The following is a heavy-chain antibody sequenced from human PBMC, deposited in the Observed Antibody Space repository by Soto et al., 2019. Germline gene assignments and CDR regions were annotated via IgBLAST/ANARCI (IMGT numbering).Heavy chain of an antibody. CDR1: GGTFSSYT. Sequence: ASVKVSCKASGGTFSSYTISWVRQAPGQGLEWMGRIIPILGIANYAQKFQGRVTITADKSTSTAYMELSSLRSEDTAVYYCARDLELRFLEWLPRDHYYYYYMDVWGKGTTVTASS. V-gene: IGHV1-69*04. CDR3: ARDLELRFLEWLPRDHYYYYYMDV. J-gene: IGHJ6*03. CDR2: IIPILGIA. D-gene: IGHD3-3*01.